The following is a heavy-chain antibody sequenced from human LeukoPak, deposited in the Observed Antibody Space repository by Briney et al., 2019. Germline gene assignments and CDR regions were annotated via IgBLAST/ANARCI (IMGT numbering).Heavy chain of an antibody. CDR1: GFTFSSYG. J-gene: IGHJ4*02. CDR2: ILSDGSKE. V-gene: IGHV3-33*01. CDR3: ARDQDGYNCFDY. Sequence: PGGSLRLSCAASGFTFSSYGMHWVRLAPGKGLEWAAVILSDGSKEFYTDSVKGRFTISRDNSKNTLYLQMNSLRAEDTAVYYCARDQDGYNCFDYWGQGTLVTVSS. D-gene: IGHD5-24*01.